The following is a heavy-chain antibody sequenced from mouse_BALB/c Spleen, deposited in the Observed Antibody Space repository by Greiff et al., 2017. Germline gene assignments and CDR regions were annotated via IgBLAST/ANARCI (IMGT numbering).Heavy chain of an antibody. CDR2: IWGGGST. CDR3: ARNYDYYYGSSLYWYFDV. D-gene: IGHD1-1*01. Sequence: VQLVESGPGLVAPSQSLSITCTVSGFSLSRYSVHWVRQPPGKGLEWLGMIWGGGSTDYNSALKSRLSISKDNSKSQVFLKMNSLQTDDTAMYYCARNYDYYYGSSLYWYFDVWGAGTTVTVSS. CDR1: GFSLSRYS. J-gene: IGHJ1*01. V-gene: IGHV2-6-4*01.